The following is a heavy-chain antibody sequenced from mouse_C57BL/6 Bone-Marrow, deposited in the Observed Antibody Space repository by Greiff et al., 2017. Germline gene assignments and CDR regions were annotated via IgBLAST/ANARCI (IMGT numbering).Heavy chain of an antibody. CDR2: IWGVGST. CDR3: ATKYGYGWFAY. Sequence: VNVVESGPGLVAPSQSLSITCTVSGFSLTSYGVDWVRQSPGKGLEWLGVIWGVGSTNYNSALKSRLSISKDNTKSQVFLKMNSLQTDDTAMYYCATKYGYGWFAYWGQGTLVTVSA. D-gene: IGHD2-2*01. J-gene: IGHJ3*01. V-gene: IGHV2-6*01. CDR1: GFSLTSYG.